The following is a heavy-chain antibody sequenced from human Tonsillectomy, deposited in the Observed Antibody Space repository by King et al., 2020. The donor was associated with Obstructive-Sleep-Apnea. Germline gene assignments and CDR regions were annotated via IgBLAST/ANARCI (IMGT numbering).Heavy chain of an antibody. CDR1: GGSFSGYY. CDR3: ASTDCSGGSGYSSWFDP. D-gene: IGHD2-15*01. J-gene: IGHJ5*02. V-gene: IGHV4-34*01. CDR2: INHSGST. Sequence: VQLQQWGAGLLKPSETLSLTCAVYGGSFSGYYWSWIRPPPGKGLEWIGEINHSGSTNYNPSLKSRVTISVDTSKNQFSLKLSSVTAADTAVYYCASTDCSGGSGYSSWFDPWGQGTLVTVSS.